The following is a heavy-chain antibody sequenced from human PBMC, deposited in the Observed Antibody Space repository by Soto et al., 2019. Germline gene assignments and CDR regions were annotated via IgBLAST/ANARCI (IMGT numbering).Heavy chain of an antibody. CDR2: IYSGGST. CDR3: ARESNGNDYYYGLDV. D-gene: IGHD1-20*01. Sequence: GGSLRLSCAASGFTVSSNYMSWVRQAPGKGLEWVSVIYSGGSTYYADSVKGRFTISRHNSKNTLYLQMNSLRAEDTAVYYCARESNGNDYYYGLDVWGQGTTVTVSS. J-gene: IGHJ6*02. V-gene: IGHV3-53*04. CDR1: GFTVSSNY.